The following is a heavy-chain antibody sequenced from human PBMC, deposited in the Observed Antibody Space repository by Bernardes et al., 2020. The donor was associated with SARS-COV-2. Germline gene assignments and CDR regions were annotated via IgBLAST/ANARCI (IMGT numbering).Heavy chain of an antibody. CDR2: IKQDGMEK. CDR1: GFTFSSYW. V-gene: IGHV3-7*03. Sequence: GGSLRLSCAASGFTFSSYWMSWVRQAPGKGLEWVANIKQDGMEKYYVDSVKGRFTISRDNAKNSLYLQMNSLRAEDTAVYYCARGPIEGGDRCYLSSWGQGTLLTVSS. CDR3: ARGPIEGGDRCYLSS. D-gene: IGHD2-15*01. J-gene: IGHJ5*02.